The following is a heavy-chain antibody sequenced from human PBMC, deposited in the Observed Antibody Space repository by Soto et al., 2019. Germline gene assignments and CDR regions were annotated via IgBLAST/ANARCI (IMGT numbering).Heavy chain of an antibody. V-gene: IGHV2-5*02. Sequence: QITLKESGPTLVKPTQTLTLTCTFSGFSLSTSGVAVGWIRQPPGKALEGLALIYWDDDKRYSPSLKSRHTITKDTSKNQVVLTMTNMDPVDTATYYCAHRPPERGLATFDPWGQGTLVTVSS. J-gene: IGHJ5*02. CDR2: IYWDDDK. D-gene: IGHD1-1*01. CDR3: AHRPPERGLATFDP. CDR1: GFSLSTSGVA.